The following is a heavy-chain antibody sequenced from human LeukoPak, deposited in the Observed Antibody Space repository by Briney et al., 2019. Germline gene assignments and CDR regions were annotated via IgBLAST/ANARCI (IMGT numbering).Heavy chain of an antibody. V-gene: IGHV3-7*01. CDR1: GFTFSSYW. CDR2: IKQDGSQT. Sequence: AGGSLRLSCAASGFTFSSYWMSWVRQAPGKGLEWVANIKQDGSQTYYVDSVKGRFSISRDNAKNSLYLQMNSLTDEDTAIYYCASRDGSHGYWGQGTLVTVSS. D-gene: IGHD1-26*01. J-gene: IGHJ4*02. CDR3: ASRDGSHGY.